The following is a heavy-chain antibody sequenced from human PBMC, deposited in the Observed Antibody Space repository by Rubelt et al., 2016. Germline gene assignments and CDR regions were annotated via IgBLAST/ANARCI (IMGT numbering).Heavy chain of an antibody. J-gene: IGHJ4*02. D-gene: IGHD1-26*01. CDR1: SYA. CDR3: ARDHPVYSGSLNDDY. CDR2: INAGNGNP. Sequence: SYAMHWVRQAPGQRLEWMGWINAGNGNPNYAQKLQGRVTMTTDTSTSTAYMELRSLRSDDTAVYYCARDHPVYSGSLNDDYWSQGTLVTVSS. V-gene: IGHV1-3*01.